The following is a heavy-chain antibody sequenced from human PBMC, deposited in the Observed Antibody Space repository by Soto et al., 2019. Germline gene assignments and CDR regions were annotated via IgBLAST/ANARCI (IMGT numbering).Heavy chain of an antibody. CDR2: ISGSAGST. CDR3: AKAGGAAGTVDYFDY. V-gene: IGHV3-23*01. D-gene: IGHD6-13*01. CDR1: GFTFNNYA. Sequence: PGGSLRLSCAASGFTFNNYAINWVRQSPGKGLEWVSVISGSAGSTYYADSVKGRFTITRDNSRNTLYLQMSSLRVEDTAVYYCAKAGGAAGTVDYFDYWGQGTLVTVS. J-gene: IGHJ4*02.